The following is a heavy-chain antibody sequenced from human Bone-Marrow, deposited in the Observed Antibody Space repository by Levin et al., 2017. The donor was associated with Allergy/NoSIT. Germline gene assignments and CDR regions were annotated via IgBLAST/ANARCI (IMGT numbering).Heavy chain of an antibody. CDR1: GFTFSNYG. V-gene: IGHV3-30*18. CDR3: AKDLVVTAPLPLDSFDV. Sequence: GGSLRLSCAASGFTFSNYGLHWVRQAPGQGLEWLAFISHDGNTEFYSDSVKGRFTVSRDNSRNTLYLHLNSLASEDTGLYYCAKDLVVTAPLPLDSFDVWGQGTMVIVSS. CDR2: ISHDGNTE. D-gene: IGHD2-21*02. J-gene: IGHJ3*01.